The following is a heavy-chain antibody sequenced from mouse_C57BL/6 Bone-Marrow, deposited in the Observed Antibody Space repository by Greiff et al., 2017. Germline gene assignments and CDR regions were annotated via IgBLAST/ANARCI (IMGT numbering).Heavy chain of an antibody. CDR2: GNSDT. J-gene: IGHJ2*01. V-gene: IGHV1-5*01. CDR3: TRQLKCDY. D-gene: IGHD3-2*02. Sequence: GNSDTSYNQKFKGKAKLTAVTSASTAYMELSSLTNEDSAVYYCTRQLKCDYWGQGTTLTVSS.